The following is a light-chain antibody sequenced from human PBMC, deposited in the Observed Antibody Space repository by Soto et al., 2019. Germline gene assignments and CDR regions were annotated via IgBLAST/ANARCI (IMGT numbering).Light chain of an antibody. Sequence: DIQMTQSPSSLSASVGDRVTITCQASQDISNYLNWYQQKPGKAPKILIYEVSVLEAGVPSRFSGGGYGTHFTLTISSLQAEDAATYYCQQFDNLPLTFAGGTKVEIK. V-gene: IGKV1-33*01. CDR3: QQFDNLPLT. CDR1: QDISNY. CDR2: EVS. J-gene: IGKJ4*01.